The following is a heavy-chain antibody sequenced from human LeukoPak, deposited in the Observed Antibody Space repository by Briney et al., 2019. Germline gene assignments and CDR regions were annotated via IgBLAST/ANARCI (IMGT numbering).Heavy chain of an antibody. J-gene: IGHJ4*02. CDR2: ISSSSSTI. V-gene: IGHV3-48*01. D-gene: IGHD6-13*01. CDR3: AREARQQLVPPYFDY. Sequence: PGGSLRLSCAASGFTFSSYSMNWVRQAPGKGLEWVSYISSSSSTIYYADSVKGRSTISRDNAKNSLYLQMNSLRAEDTAVYYCAREARQQLVPPYFDYWGQGTLVTVSS. CDR1: GFTFSSYS.